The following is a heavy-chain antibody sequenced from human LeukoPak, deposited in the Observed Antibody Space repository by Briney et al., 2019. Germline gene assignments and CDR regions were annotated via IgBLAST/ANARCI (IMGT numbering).Heavy chain of an antibody. CDR3: ARVFYDSGGYYYDY. CDR2: IGSRGDST. Sequence: PGGSLRLSCAASGFTFSTFPMHWVRQAPGKGLEYVSAIGSRGDSTYYANSVKGRFTITRDNSKNTLYLQMGSLRADDMAVYYCARVFYDSGGYYYDYWGQGTLVTVSS. V-gene: IGHV3-64*01. J-gene: IGHJ4*02. CDR1: GFTFSTFP. D-gene: IGHD3-22*01.